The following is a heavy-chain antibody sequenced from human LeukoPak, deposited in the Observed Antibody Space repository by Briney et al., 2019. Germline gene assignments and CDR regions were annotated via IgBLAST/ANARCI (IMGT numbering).Heavy chain of an antibody. J-gene: IGHJ4*02. D-gene: IGHD3-22*01. CDR3: ARGAGYYDSSGYYLYYFDY. CDR2: INSDGSST. V-gene: IGHV3-74*01. Sequence: GGSLRLSCAASGFTFSSYWMHWVRQAPGKGLVWVSRINSDGSSTSYADSVKGRFTISRDNAKNTPYLQMNSLRAEDTAVYYCARGAGYYDSSGYYLYYFDYWGQGTLVTVSS. CDR1: GFTFSSYW.